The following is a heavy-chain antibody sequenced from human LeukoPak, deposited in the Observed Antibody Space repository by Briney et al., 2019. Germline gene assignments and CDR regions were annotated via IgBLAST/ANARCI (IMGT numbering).Heavy chain of an antibody. J-gene: IGHJ4*02. CDR1: GFTFSSYG. Sequence: GGSLRLSCAASGFTFSSYGMHWVRQAPGKGLEWVAFIRCDGSNKYYADSVKGRFTISRDNSKNTLYLQMNSLRAEDTAVYYCAKGPWSSIAAPSAHYFDYWGQGTLVTVSS. CDR3: AKGPWSSIAAPSAHYFDY. V-gene: IGHV3-30*02. CDR2: IRCDGSNK. D-gene: IGHD6-6*01.